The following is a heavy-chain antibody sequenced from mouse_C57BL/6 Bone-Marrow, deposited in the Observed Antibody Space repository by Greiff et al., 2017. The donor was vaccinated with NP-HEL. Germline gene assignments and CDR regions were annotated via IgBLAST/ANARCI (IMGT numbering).Heavy chain of an antibody. CDR2: INPGSGGT. CDR3: ARGRLLRYFDV. CDR1: GYAFTNYL. J-gene: IGHJ1*03. D-gene: IGHD2-3*01. Sequence: QVQLKESGAELVRPGTSVKVSCKASGYAFTNYLLEWVKQRPGQGLEWIGVINPGSGGTNYNEKFKGKATLTADKSSSTAYMQLSSLTSEDSAVYFCARGRLLRYFDVWGTGTTVTVSS. V-gene: IGHV1-54*01.